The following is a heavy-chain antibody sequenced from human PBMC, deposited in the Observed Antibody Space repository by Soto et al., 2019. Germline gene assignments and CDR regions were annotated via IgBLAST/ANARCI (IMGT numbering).Heavy chain of an antibody. V-gene: IGHV1-18*01. CDR2: ISAYNGNT. D-gene: IGHD3-16*02. Sequence: QVQLVQSGAEVKKPGASVKVSCKASGYTFTSYGISWVRQAPGQGLEWMGWISAYNGNTNYAQKLQGRVTMTTDTSTSTAYMELRSLRSDDTAVYYCARDLMVITSGGVIAHDFDYWGQGTLVTVSS. J-gene: IGHJ4*02. CDR3: ARDLMVITSGGVIAHDFDY. CDR1: GYTFTSYG.